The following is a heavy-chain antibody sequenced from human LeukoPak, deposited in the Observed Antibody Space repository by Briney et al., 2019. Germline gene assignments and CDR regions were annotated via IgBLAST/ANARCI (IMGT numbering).Heavy chain of an antibody. V-gene: IGHV3-48*03. Sequence: GGSLRLSCAASGFTFSSYAMNWVRQAPGKGREWVSYISGSGNSISDADSVKGRFTISRDNAKNSLFLQMNSLRAEDTAIYYCARKITADGRHYFDYWGQGTLVTVSS. J-gene: IGHJ4*02. CDR2: ISGSGNSI. CDR1: GFTFSSYA. CDR3: ARKITADGRHYFDY. D-gene: IGHD1-14*01.